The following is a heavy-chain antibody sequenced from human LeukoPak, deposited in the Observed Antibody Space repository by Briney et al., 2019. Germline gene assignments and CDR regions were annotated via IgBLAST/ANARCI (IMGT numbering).Heavy chain of an antibody. CDR3: ASGRAATGVDY. D-gene: IGHD2-15*01. V-gene: IGHV4-4*07. Sequence: SETLSLTCTVSGDSISSYYWSWIRQPAGKGLEWIGRIYTSGSTNYNPSLKTRVTLSVDKSKNQFSLKLSSVTAADTAVYYCASGRAATGVDYWGQGTLVTVFS. J-gene: IGHJ4*02. CDR1: GDSISSYY. CDR2: IYTSGST.